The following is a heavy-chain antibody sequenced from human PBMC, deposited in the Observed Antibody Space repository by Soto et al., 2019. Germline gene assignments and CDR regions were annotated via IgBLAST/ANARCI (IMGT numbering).Heavy chain of an antibody. Sequence: GSLRLSCAASGFTFSSYAMHWVRQTPGKGLEWVALISYDGTDKYYTDSVKGRFTISRDNSKNTLYLQMNSLRAEDTAVYYCAKGFRYSSSHTITVWGQGTLVTVSS. CDR3: AKGFRYSSSHTITV. CDR2: ISYDGTDK. CDR1: GFTFSSYA. D-gene: IGHD6-13*01. J-gene: IGHJ4*02. V-gene: IGHV3-30-3*01.